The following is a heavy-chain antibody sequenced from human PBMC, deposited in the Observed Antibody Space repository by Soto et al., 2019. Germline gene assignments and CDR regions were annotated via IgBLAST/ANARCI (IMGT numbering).Heavy chain of an antibody. CDR1: GVSLRNAW. CDR2: VTTKIAGETT. CDR3: ADRLFGVLAAGYPCGLDV. J-gene: IGHJ6*02. V-gene: IGHV3-15*07. Sequence: EVQLGESGGGLVKPGGSLRLSCVESGVSLRNAWMNWVRQAPGKGLEWVGRVTTKIAGETTHYAAPVRGRFTISRDDSKKTVYLEMNRLQTEDSAVYYCADRLFGVLAAGYPCGLDVWGQGTRVTISS. D-gene: IGHD3-3*01.